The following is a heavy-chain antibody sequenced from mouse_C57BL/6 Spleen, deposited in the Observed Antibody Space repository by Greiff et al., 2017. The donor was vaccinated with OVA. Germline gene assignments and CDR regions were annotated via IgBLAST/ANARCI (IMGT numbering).Heavy chain of an antibody. V-gene: IGHV1-85*01. Sequence: QVQLKQSGPELVKPGASVKLSCKASGYTFTSYDINWVKQRPGQGLEWIGWIYPRAGSTKFNEQFKGQATLTVDTSSSPAYMELPSLTSEDSAVDCWARSGYGSSYDAMGCWGQGASVTVSS. CDR2: IYPRAGST. CDR3: ARSGYGSSYDAMGC. J-gene: IGHJ4*01. CDR1: GYTFTSYD. D-gene: IGHD1-1*01.